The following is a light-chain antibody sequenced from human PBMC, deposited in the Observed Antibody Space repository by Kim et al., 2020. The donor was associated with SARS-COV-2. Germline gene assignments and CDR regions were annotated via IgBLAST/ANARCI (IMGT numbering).Light chain of an antibody. CDR1: QGISNY. CDR2: AAS. CDR3: QKYNSAPRT. J-gene: IGKJ1*01. Sequence: ASVGDSVTITCRASQGISNYLAWYQQKPGKVPKLLIYAASTLQSGVPSRFSGSGSGTDFTLTISSLQPEDVATYYCQKYNSAPRTFGQGTKVDIK. V-gene: IGKV1-27*01.